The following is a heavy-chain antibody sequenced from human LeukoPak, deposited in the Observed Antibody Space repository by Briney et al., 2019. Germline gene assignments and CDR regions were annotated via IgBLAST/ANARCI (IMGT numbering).Heavy chain of an antibody. CDR3: AKWAVGAAYYFDY. D-gene: IGHD2-15*01. Sequence: PGGSLRLSCAASGFTFSSYVMSWVRQAPGKGLEWVSDISSSGDSTHYADSVKGRFTISRDNSKNTLFLQMNSLRAADTALYYCAKWAVGAAYYFDYWGQGTLVTVSS. J-gene: IGHJ4*02. V-gene: IGHV3-23*01. CDR1: GFTFSSYV. CDR2: ISSSGDST.